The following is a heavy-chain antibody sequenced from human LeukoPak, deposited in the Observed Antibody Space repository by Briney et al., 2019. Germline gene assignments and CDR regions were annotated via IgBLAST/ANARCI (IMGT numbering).Heavy chain of an antibody. D-gene: IGHD1-26*01. V-gene: IGHV1-3*01. CDR2: INAGNGNT. J-gene: IGHJ6*02. CDR3: ARVDGRYYYYYGMDV. Sequence: GASVKVSCKASGYTFTSYAMHWVRQAPGQRLEWMGWINAGNGNTKYSQKFQGRVTITRDTSASTAYMELSSLRSEDTAVYYCARVDGRYYYYYGMDVWGQGTTVTVSS. CDR1: GYTFTSYA.